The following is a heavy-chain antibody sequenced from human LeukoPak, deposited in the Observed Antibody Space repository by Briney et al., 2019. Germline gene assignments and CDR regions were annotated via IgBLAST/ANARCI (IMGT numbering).Heavy chain of an antibody. CDR3: ARLKLGAYFDL. CDR1: GGSTSSDY. V-gene: IGHV4-59*08. D-gene: IGHD3-16*01. J-gene: IGHJ2*01. CDR2: VYNSGDT. Sequence: SETLSLICTVSGGSTSSDYWSWIRQSPGKGLEWVGYVYNSGDTGKNPSLRSRVTILLDTSRNKCSLKLTSVSAADTAVYYCARLKLGAYFDLWGRGTLVTVSS.